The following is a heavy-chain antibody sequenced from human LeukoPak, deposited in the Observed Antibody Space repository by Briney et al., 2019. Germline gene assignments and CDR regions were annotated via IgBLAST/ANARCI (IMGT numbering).Heavy chain of an antibody. Sequence: PGGPLRLSCAASGFTFSSYSMNWVRQAPGKGLEWVSSISSSSSYIYYADSVKGRFTISRDNAKNSLYLQMNSLRAEDTAVYYCARDLLPTVTTGTFDYWGQGTLVTVSS. CDR2: ISSSSSYI. CDR1: GFTFSSYS. CDR3: ARDLLPTVTTGTFDY. D-gene: IGHD4-17*01. V-gene: IGHV3-21*01. J-gene: IGHJ4*02.